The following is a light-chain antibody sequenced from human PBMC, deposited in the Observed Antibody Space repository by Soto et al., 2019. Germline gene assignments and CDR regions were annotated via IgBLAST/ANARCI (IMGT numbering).Light chain of an antibody. V-gene: IGKV3-20*01. CDR2: GAS. Sequence: ENVLTQSPGTLSLSPGERATLSCRASQSVSSRYVAWYQQKSGQAPRLLIYGASTRALGVPDRFSGGGSGTDFTVTISRLEPEDFAVYYCRQYDSSPWTFGQGTKVEIK. CDR1: QSVSSRY. CDR3: RQYDSSPWT. J-gene: IGKJ1*01.